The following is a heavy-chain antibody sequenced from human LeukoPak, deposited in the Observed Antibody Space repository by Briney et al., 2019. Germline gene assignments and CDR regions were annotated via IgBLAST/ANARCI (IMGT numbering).Heavy chain of an antibody. CDR2: IYSGGST. J-gene: IGHJ4*02. D-gene: IGHD3-9*01. CDR3: ARAAEYTPTGYPH. V-gene: IGHV3-66*01. Sequence: GGSLRLSCGASGFTFNSYAMSWVRQAPGKGLEWVSVIYSGGSTYYADSVKGRFTISRDNSKNTLYLQMNSLRAEDTAVYYCARAAEYTPTGYPHWGQGTLVTVSS. CDR1: GFTFNSYA.